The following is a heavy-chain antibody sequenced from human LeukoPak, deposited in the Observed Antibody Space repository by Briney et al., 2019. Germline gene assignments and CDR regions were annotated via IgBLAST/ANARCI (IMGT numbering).Heavy chain of an antibody. J-gene: IGHJ4*02. D-gene: IGHD3-3*01. CDR3: ARVLRSDGGKNFDY. CDR1: GGSISSGGYY. CDR2: IYYSGST. Sequence: SQTLSLTCTVSGGSISSGGYYWSWIRQHPGKGLEWIGYIYYSGSTYYNPSLKSRVTISIDTSKNQFSLKLSSVTAADTAVFYCARVLRSDGGKNFDYWGQGTLVTVSS. V-gene: IGHV4-31*03.